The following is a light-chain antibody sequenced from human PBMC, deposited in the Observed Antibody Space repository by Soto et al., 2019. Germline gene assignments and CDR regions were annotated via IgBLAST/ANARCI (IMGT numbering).Light chain of an antibody. CDR2: NNN. V-gene: IGLV1-44*01. CDR3: AAWDDSLNGLV. J-gene: IGLJ1*01. Sequence: QSVLTQPPSASGTPGQRVTISCSGSSSNIGSNTVNWYQQLPGTAPKLLIYNNNQRPSGVPDRFSGSKSGTSASLAISGLQSEDEDDYYCAAWDDSLNGLVFGTGTKVTVL. CDR1: SSNIGSNT.